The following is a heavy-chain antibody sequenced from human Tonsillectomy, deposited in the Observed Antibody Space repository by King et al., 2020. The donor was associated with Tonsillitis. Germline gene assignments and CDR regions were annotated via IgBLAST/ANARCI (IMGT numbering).Heavy chain of an antibody. V-gene: IGHV3-48*02. CDR1: GFNFSVYS. Sequence: VQLVESGGGLVQPGGSLRLSCVASGFNFSVYSMNWVRQAPGKGLQWISYISSSNTSIYYADSVKGRFTISRVNAKNSLFLHMSSLRDDDTAVYYCARDSPGAHLTIFDFWGQGILVTVSS. J-gene: IGHJ4*02. CDR3: ARDSPGAHLTIFDF. D-gene: IGHD7-27*01. CDR2: ISSSNTSI.